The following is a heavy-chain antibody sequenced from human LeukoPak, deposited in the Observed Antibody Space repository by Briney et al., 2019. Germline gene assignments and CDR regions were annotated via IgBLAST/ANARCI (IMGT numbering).Heavy chain of an antibody. D-gene: IGHD4-17*01. J-gene: IGHJ6*04. V-gene: IGHV4-34*01. CDR2: INHSGST. CDR1: GGSISSGGYS. CDR3: ARGRANTVTTHYYGMDV. Sequence: SETLSLTCAVSGGSISSGGYSWSWIRQPPGKGLEWIGEINHSGSTNYNPSLKSRVTISVDTSKNQFSLKLSSVTAADTAVYYCARGRANTVTTHYYGMDVWGKGTTVTVSS.